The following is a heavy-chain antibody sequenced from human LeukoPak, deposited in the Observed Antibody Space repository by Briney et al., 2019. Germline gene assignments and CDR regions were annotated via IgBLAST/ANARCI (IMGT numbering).Heavy chain of an antibody. Sequence: SETLSLTCTVSGVSITSYYWTWLRQPAGKGLEWIGRIHASGSTTYNPSLKSRVTMSVDTSKNQFSLNLSSVTAADTAVYYCTRDSGVGGEDKFDPWGQGTLVTVSS. V-gene: IGHV4-4*07. D-gene: IGHD3-10*01. CDR2: IHASGST. CDR1: GVSITSYY. CDR3: TRDSGVGGEDKFDP. J-gene: IGHJ5*02.